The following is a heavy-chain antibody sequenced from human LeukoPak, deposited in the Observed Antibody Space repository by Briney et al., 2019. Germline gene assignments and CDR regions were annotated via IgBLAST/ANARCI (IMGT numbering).Heavy chain of an antibody. J-gene: IGHJ3*02. CDR1: GFTFSSYW. D-gene: IGHD1-26*01. V-gene: IGHV3-7*01. Sequence: GGSLRLSCAASGFTFSSYWMTWVGRAPGKGLEGVANIKQDGSEKYYVDSVKGRFSISRDNAKNSLYLQMDSLRADDMAVYYCARIVRGIVMPQNAFDIWGQGTMVTVSS. CDR2: IKQDGSEK. CDR3: ARIVRGIVMPQNAFDI.